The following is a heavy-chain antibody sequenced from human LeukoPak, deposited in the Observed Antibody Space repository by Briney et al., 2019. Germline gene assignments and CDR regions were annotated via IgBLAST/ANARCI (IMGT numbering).Heavy chain of an antibody. Sequence: ASVKVSCKASGYTFTSYGISWVRQAPGQGLEWMEWISAYNGNTNYAQKLQGRVTMTTDTSTSTAYMELRSLRSDDTAVYYCAREDCSGGSCYLNWFDPWGQGTLVTVSS. D-gene: IGHD2-15*01. V-gene: IGHV1-18*01. CDR2: ISAYNGNT. CDR3: AREDCSGGSCYLNWFDP. J-gene: IGHJ5*02. CDR1: GYTFTSYG.